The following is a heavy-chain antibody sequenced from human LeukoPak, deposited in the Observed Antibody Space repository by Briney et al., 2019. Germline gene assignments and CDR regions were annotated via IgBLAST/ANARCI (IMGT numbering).Heavy chain of an antibody. CDR1: GGSISSGSYY. V-gene: IGHV4-61*01. D-gene: IGHD6-6*01. CDR3: AREEYSSSSGDY. Sequence: SQTLSLTCTVSGGSISSGSYYWSWIRQPPGKGLEWIGYIHYSGSTNYNPSLKSRVTISVDTSKNQFSLKLSSVTAADTAVYYCAREEYSSSSGDYWGQGTLVTVSS. CDR2: IHYSGST. J-gene: IGHJ4*02.